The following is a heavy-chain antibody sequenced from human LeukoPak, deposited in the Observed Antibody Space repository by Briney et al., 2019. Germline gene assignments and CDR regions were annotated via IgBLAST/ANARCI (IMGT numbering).Heavy chain of an antibody. J-gene: IGHJ4*02. CDR3: ARGSKVLLWFGELFGDY. V-gene: IGHV1-18*01. CDR2: ISAYNGNT. CDR1: GYTFTSYG. Sequence: ASVKVSCKASGYTFTSYGISWVRQAHGQGLECMGWISAYNGNTNYAQKLQGRVTMTTDTSTSTAYMELRSLRSDDTAVYYCARGSKVLLWFGELFGDYWGQGTLVTVSS. D-gene: IGHD3-10*01.